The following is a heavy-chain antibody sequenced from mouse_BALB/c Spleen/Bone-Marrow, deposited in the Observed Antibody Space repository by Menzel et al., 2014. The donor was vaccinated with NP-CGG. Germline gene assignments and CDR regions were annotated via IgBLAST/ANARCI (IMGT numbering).Heavy chain of an antibody. CDR1: GFTFSSYT. CDR2: ITSGGSYT. CDR3: TRDNGPFDY. Sequence: XSGGGLVKPGGSLKLSCAASGFTFSSYTMSWVRQTPEKRLEWVATITSGGSYTYYPDSVKGRFTTSRDNAKNTLYLQMSSLKSEDTAMYYCTRDNGPFDYWGQGTTLTVSS. J-gene: IGHJ2*01. D-gene: IGHD1-2*01. V-gene: IGHV5-6-4*01.